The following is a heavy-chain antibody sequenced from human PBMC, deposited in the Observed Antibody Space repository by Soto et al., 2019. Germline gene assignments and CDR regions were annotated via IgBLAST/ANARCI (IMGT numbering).Heavy chain of an antibody. V-gene: IGHV3-30*18. D-gene: IGHD6-19*01. CDR3: VKDRVPGTYGNYYGMDV. J-gene: IGHJ6*02. CDR1: GFTFNNSG. CDR2: ISYDGSDK. Sequence: GGSLRLSCRVSGFTFNNSGMHWVRQAPGKGLEWMAVISYDGSDKYYADSVKGRVIISRDNSKNTLNLEMNSLRAEDTAIYYCVKDRVPGTYGNYYGMDVWGQGTTVTVSS.